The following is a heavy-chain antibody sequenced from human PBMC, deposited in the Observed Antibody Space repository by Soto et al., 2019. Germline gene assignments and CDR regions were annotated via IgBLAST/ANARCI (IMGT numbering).Heavy chain of an antibody. CDR1: GFTLSSYG. D-gene: IGHD3-10*01. CDR3: AKESSPDYYARYYYYYGMDV. V-gene: IGHV3-30*18. CDR2: ISYDGSNK. Sequence: QVQLVESGGGVVQPGRSLRLSCAASGFTLSSYGMHWVRQAPGKGLEWVAVISYDGSNKYYADSVKGRFTISRDNSKNTLYLQMNSLRAEDTAVYYCAKESSPDYYARYYYYYGMDVWGQGTTVTVSS. J-gene: IGHJ6*02.